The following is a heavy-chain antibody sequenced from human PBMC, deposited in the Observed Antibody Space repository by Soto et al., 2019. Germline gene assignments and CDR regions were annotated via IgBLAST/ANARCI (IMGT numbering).Heavy chain of an antibody. CDR3: AKDIYSSRWGYFQH. D-gene: IGHD6-13*01. J-gene: IGHJ1*01. V-gene: IGHV3-23*01. CDR1: GFTFSSYA. Sequence: PGGSLRLSCAASGFTFSSYAMSWVRQAPGKGLEWVSAISGSGSSTYYADSVKGRFTISRDNSKNTLYLQMNSLRAEDTAVYYCAKDIYSSRWGYFQHWGPGTLVPVYS. CDR2: ISGSGSST.